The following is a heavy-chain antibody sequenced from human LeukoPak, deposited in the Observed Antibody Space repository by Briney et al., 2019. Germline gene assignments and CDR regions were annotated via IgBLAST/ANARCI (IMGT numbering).Heavy chain of an antibody. CDR3: ASITTPDRDDYGVDG. D-gene: IGHD1-14*01. CDR2: ISSSSTYI. V-gene: IGHV3-21*01. Sequence: GGSLRLSCAASGFTFSTYDMNWVRQGPGMGLEWVSSISSSSTYIYYADSVKGRFTISRDNAKNLLYLQMNSLRAEDTAVYYCASITTPDRDDYGVDGWGQGTTVTVSS. J-gene: IGHJ6*02. CDR1: GFTFSTYD.